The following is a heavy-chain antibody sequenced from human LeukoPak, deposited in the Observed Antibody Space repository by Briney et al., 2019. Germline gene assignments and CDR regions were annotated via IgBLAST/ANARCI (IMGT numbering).Heavy chain of an antibody. D-gene: IGHD6-25*01. CDR1: GYTFTAYW. CDR2: IYSGVSNS. J-gene: IGHJ6*03. V-gene: IGHV5-51*01. Sequence: GVSLKIYSKGSGYTFTAYWIAWARPMTGKGMEWMGSIYSGVSNSRYSPSFQGQVTFSSDKSISTAYLQWSSLKASDSAMYYCARQGYTSGGYYYYMDVWGKGTTVTVSS. CDR3: ARQGYTSGGYYYYMDV.